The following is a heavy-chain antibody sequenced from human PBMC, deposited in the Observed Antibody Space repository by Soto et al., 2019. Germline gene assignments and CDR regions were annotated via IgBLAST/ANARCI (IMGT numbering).Heavy chain of an antibody. D-gene: IGHD5-18*01. CDR3: ARHSGYSYGYPNWFDP. V-gene: IGHV4-30-2*02. J-gene: IGHJ5*02. Sequence: SETLSLTCDVSGDTISTGGYTWAWIRQPPGKALEWIGHTYHSGSTNYNPSLKSRVTISVDTSKNQFSLKLSSVTAADTAVYNCARHSGYSYGYPNWFDPWGQGTLVTVSS. CDR2: TYHSGST. CDR1: GDTISTGGYT.